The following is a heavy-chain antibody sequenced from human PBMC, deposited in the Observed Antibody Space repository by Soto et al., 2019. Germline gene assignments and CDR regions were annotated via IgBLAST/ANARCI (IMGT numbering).Heavy chain of an antibody. J-gene: IGHJ6*02. D-gene: IGHD4-17*01. Sequence: GGSLRLSCAASGFTFSSYAMHWVRQAPGKGLEWVAVISYDGSNKYYADSVKGRFTISRDNSKNTLYLQMNSLRAEDTAVYYCARGRVALGYGDNRRTYYYGMDVWGQGTTVTVSS. CDR1: GFTFSSYA. CDR2: ISYDGSNK. CDR3: ARGRVALGYGDNRRTYYYGMDV. V-gene: IGHV3-30-3*01.